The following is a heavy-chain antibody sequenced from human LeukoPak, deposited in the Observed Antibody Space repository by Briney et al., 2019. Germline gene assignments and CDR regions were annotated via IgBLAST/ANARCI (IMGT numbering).Heavy chain of an antibody. CDR2: IAYDGSNK. J-gene: IGHJ4*02. Sequence: PGGSLRLSCAASGFTFSSYGMHWVRQAPGTGLEWVALIAYDGSNKYYADSVKGRFTISRDNSKTTLYLQMNSLRAEDTAVYYCARGAGTTVVTPFDYWGQGTLVTVSS. D-gene: IGHD4-23*01. CDR1: GFTFSSYG. V-gene: IGHV3-30*19. CDR3: ARGAGTTVVTPFDY.